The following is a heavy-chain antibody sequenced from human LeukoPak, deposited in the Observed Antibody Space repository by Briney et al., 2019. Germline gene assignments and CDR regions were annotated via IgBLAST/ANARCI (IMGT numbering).Heavy chain of an antibody. CDR1: GFTVSSNY. CDR3: ASGSGSYRTPYYYMDV. V-gene: IGHV3-53*01. D-gene: IGHD3-10*01. CDR2: IYSGGST. Sequence: GGSLRLSCAASGFTVSSNYMSGVRQAPGKGLEWVSVIYSGGSTYYEDSVKGRFTISRDNSKSTLYLQMNSLRAEDTAVYYCASGSGSYRTPYYYMDVWGKGTTVTVSS. J-gene: IGHJ6*03.